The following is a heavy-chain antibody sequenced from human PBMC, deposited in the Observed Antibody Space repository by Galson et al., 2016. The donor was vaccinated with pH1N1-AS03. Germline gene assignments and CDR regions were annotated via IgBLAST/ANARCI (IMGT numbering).Heavy chain of an antibody. J-gene: IGHJ4*02. CDR2: VIPTLGRK. V-gene: IGHV1-69*10. Sequence: SVKVSCKASGDTFSNYAISWVRQAPGQGLEWMGGVIPTLGRKKHAQNFQARVTITADKSTSTVYLEPSSLRSEATAAYYCARGKRDGYNWGAVEYWGQGTQVTVSS. CDR1: GDTFSNYA. CDR3: ARGKRDGYNWGAVEY. D-gene: IGHD5-24*01.